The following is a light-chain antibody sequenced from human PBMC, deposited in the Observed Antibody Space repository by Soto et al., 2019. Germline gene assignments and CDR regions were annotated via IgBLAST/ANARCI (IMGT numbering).Light chain of an antibody. J-gene: IGKJ2*01. CDR3: QQSYSTLTYA. CDR2: AAS. CDR1: QSISSY. Sequence: IQMTQSPSSLSASVGDRVTITCRASQSISSYLNWYQQKPGKAPKLLIYAASILQSGVQSRFSARGSGTDFTLTISSLQPEDFATDYCQQSYSTLTYAFGQGTKLEIK. V-gene: IGKV1-39*01.